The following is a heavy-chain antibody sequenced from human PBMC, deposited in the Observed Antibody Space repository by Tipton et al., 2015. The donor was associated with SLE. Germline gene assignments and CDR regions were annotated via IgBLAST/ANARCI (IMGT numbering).Heavy chain of an antibody. D-gene: IGHD6-13*01. CDR3: AREGAAAGRSYWYFDL. Sequence: LVKPGAEVKKPGASVKVSCKASGYTFTGYYMHWVRQAPGQGLEWMGWINPNSGGTNYAQKFQGWVTMTRDTSISTAYMELSRLRSDDTAVYYCAREGAAAGRSYWYFDLWGRGTLVTVSS. V-gene: IGHV1-2*04. CDR1: GYTFTGYY. CDR2: INPNSGGT. J-gene: IGHJ2*01.